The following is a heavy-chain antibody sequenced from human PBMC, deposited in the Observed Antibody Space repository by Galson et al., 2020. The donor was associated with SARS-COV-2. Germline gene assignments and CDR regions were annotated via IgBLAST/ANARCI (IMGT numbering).Heavy chain of an antibody. CDR3: ARKSATYDY. J-gene: IGHJ4*02. CDR1: GDYISDTRYY. V-gene: IGHV4-39*07. CDR2: IYYTGRS. Sequence: ASETLSLTCRVSGDYISDTRYYCGRIRQPPGQGPEWIGSIYYTGRSFYNPSLQSRASISTDMSKNQFSLTLNSVTAADTAVYYCARKSATYDYWGQGTLVTVSS. D-gene: IGHD5-12*01.